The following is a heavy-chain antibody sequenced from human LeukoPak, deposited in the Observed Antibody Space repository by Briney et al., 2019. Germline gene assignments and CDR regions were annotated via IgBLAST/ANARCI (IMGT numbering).Heavy chain of an antibody. J-gene: IGHJ4*02. CDR3: AKKGYYDGSGYYMYYFDH. Sequence: PGRSLRLSCAASGVSFSKYGMHWVRQAPGKGLEWVAGISYDGGSKYYVDSVKGRFTISRDNSMNTLYLQMNSLRAEDTAVYYCAKKGYYDGSGYYMYYFDHWGQGTLVTVSS. CDR1: GVSFSKYG. D-gene: IGHD3-22*01. V-gene: IGHV3-33*05. CDR2: ISYDGGSK.